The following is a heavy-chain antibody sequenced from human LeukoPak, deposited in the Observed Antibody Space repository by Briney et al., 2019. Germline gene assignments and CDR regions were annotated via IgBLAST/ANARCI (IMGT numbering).Heavy chain of an antibody. CDR1: GFTVSSNY. CDR3: ARDLQSSSWYGWFDP. CDR2: IYSGGST. Sequence: GGSLRLSCAASGFTVSSNYMSWVRQAPGKGLEWVSVIYSGGSTYYADSVKGRFTISRDNSKNTLYLQMNSLRAEDTAVYYCARDLQSSSWYGWFDPWGQGTLVTVSS. V-gene: IGHV3-53*01. D-gene: IGHD6-13*01. J-gene: IGHJ5*02.